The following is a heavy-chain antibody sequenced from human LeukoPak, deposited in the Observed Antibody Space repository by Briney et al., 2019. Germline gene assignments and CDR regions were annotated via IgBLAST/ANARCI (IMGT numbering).Heavy chain of an antibody. Sequence: SETLSLTCTVSGGSISSYYWSWIRQPPGKGLEWIGHIYTSGSTNYNPSLKSRVTISVDTSKNQFSLKLSSVTAADTAVYYCARLQRKEFYFDYWGQGTLVTVSS. CDR2: IYTSGST. D-gene: IGHD2/OR15-2a*01. CDR3: ARLQRKEFYFDY. V-gene: IGHV4-4*09. J-gene: IGHJ4*02. CDR1: GGSISSYY.